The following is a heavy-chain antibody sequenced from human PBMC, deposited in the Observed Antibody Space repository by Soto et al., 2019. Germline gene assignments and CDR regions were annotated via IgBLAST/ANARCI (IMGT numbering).Heavy chain of an antibody. Sequence: QVQLVESGGGVVPPGRSLSLSCAASGFTFSSYGMHWVRQAPGKGLEWGAVISYDGSNKYYADSVKCRVTISRDNSKNTLYLQMNSLRAEDTAVYYGAKDHSYGPYFAYWGQGTLVTVSS. CDR3: AKDHSYGPYFAY. J-gene: IGHJ4*02. CDR1: GFTFSSYG. V-gene: IGHV3-30*18. CDR2: ISYDGSNK. D-gene: IGHD5-18*01.